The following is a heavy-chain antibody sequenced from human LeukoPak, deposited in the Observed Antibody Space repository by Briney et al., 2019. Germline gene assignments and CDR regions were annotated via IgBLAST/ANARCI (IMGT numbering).Heavy chain of an antibody. CDR3: ARTLYDSSGYSPAKDFDY. J-gene: IGHJ4*02. V-gene: IGHV4-61*01. CDR2: IYYSGST. CDR1: GGSVSSGSYY. Sequence: SGTLSLTCTVSGGSVSSGSYYWSWIRQPPGKGLEWIGYIYYSGSTNYNPSLKSRVTISVDTSKNQFSLKLSSVTAADTAVYYCARTLYDSSGYSPAKDFDYWGQGTLVTVSS. D-gene: IGHD3-22*01.